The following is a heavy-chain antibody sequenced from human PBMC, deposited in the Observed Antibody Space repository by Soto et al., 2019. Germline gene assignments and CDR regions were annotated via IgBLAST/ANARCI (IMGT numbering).Heavy chain of an antibody. CDR3: ARDSPQDTAMVIGGMDV. Sequence: EVQLVESGGGLVQPGGSLRLSCAASGFTFSSYWMHWVRQAPGKGLVWVSRINSDGSSTSYADSVKGRFTISRDNAKKTLYLQMNSLRAEDTAVYYCARDSPQDTAMVIGGMDVWGQGTTVTVSS. CDR2: INSDGSST. J-gene: IGHJ6*02. CDR1: GFTFSSYW. D-gene: IGHD5-18*01. V-gene: IGHV3-74*01.